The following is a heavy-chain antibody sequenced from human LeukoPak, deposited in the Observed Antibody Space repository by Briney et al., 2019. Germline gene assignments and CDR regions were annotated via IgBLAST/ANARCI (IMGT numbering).Heavy chain of an antibody. D-gene: IGHD6-13*01. CDR3: ARTHSSSWYENWFDP. CDR2: INPNSGGT. V-gene: IGHV1-2*06. Sequence: GASVKVSCKASGYTFTGYYMHWVRQAPGQGLEWMGRINPNSGGTNYAQKFQGRVTMTRDTSISTAYMELSRLRSDDTAVYSCARTHSSSWYENWFDPWGQGTLVTVSS. J-gene: IGHJ5*02. CDR1: GYTFTGYY.